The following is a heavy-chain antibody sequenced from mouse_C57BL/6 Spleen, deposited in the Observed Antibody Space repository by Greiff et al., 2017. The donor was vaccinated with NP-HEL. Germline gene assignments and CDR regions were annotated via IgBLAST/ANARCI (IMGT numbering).Heavy chain of an antibody. D-gene: IGHD1-1*01. Sequence: QVQLKESGPGLVAPSQSLSITCTVSGFSLTSYGVHWVRQPPGKGLEWLVVIWSDGSTTYNSALKSRLSISKDNSKSQVVLKMNSLQADDTAMYYCARQDYGSSWFAYWGQGTLVTVSA. CDR3: ARQDYGSSWFAY. J-gene: IGHJ3*01. CDR2: IWSDGST. CDR1: GFSLTSYG. V-gene: IGHV2-6-1*01.